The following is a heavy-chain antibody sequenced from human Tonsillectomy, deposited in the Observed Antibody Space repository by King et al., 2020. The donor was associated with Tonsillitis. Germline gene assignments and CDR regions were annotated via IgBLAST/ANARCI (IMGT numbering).Heavy chain of an antibody. J-gene: IGHJ3*02. CDR2: ILHDGNNA. CDR3: ARGVMAVASSAFDI. V-gene: IGHV3-30-3*01. Sequence: VQLVESGGGVVQPGRSLRLSCAASGFTFNNYAMHLLRQAPGKGLEWVTVILHDGNNAFYADSVKGRFTISRDNSKNTVYLEMNSLRSEDSAVYYCARGVMAVASSAFDIWGQGTMLTVSS. D-gene: IGHD6-19*01. CDR1: GFTFNNYA.